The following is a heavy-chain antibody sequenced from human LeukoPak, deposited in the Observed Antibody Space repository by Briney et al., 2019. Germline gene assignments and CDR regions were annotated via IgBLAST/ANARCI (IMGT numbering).Heavy chain of an antibody. D-gene: IGHD6-13*01. CDR3: ARSTAVSTAGAGTSSVGY. Sequence: GASVKVSCKASGYTCTGYYMHWVRQAPGQGLEWMGWINPNSGGTNYAQKFQGRDTMTRDTSISTAYMELSRLRSDDTAVYYCARSTAVSTAGAGTSSVGYWGQGILVTVSS. CDR1: GYTCTGYY. J-gene: IGHJ4*02. CDR2: INPNSGGT. V-gene: IGHV1-2*02.